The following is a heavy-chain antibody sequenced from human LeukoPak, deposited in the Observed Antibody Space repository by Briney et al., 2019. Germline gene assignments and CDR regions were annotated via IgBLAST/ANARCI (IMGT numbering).Heavy chain of an antibody. CDR3: VRDRGDGYSLWYFDY. Sequence: SVTVSCKASGGTFSSYAISWVRQAPGQGLEWMGGIIPIFGTASYAQKFKGRVTITADESTSTAYMELSSLRSEDTAVYYCVRDRGDGYSLWYFDYWGKGTPVTVSS. CDR2: IIPIFGTA. V-gene: IGHV1-69*13. J-gene: IGHJ4*02. D-gene: IGHD5-24*01. CDR1: GGTFSSYA.